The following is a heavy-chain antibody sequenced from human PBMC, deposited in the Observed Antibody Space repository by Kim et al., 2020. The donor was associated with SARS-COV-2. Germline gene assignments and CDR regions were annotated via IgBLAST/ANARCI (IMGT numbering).Heavy chain of an antibody. D-gene: IGHD3-10*01. Sequence: DSVKGRFTISRDNSKNTLYLQMNSLRAEDTAVYYCAKVRGRFTMQWYFDLWGRGTLVTVSS. J-gene: IGHJ2*01. V-gene: IGHV3-33*06. CDR3: AKVRGRFTMQWYFDL.